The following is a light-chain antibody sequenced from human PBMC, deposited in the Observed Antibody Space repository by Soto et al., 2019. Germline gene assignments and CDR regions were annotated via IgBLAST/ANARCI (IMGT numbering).Light chain of an antibody. CDR1: QSVTDSC. V-gene: IGKV3-20*01. Sequence: EIVLTQSPDTLSLSPGERATVSCRASQSVTDSCVSWYQQKFGQAPRLLIYAASTRATGIPDRFSGSGSGTDFTLTVTKLEPEDFAVYYCQQYGSSPATFGPGTRLEIK. J-gene: IGKJ5*01. CDR3: QQYGSSPAT. CDR2: AAS.